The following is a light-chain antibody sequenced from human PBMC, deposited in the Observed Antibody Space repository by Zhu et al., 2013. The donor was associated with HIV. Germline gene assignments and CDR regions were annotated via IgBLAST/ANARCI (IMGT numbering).Light chain of an antibody. CDR3: QQYNSYSPIT. V-gene: IGKV1-16*01. J-gene: IGKJ5*01. Sequence: DVQMTQSPSSLSASVGDRVTITCRASQGVSTYLAWFQQRPGKAPKSLIYGASSLQSGVSSRFSGSGSGTDFTLTISSLHPDDFATYYCQQYNSYSPITFGQGTRVDIK. CDR1: QGVSTY. CDR2: GAS.